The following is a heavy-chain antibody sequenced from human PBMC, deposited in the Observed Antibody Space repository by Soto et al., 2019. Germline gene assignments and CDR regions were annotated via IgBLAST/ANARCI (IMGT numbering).Heavy chain of an antibody. CDR3: ARDVGYDYVN. J-gene: IGHJ4*02. CDR1: GFTFSSFW. D-gene: IGHD5-12*01. V-gene: IGHV3-7*01. CDR2: IKQDGSEK. Sequence: GGSLRLSCAVSGFTFSSFWMSWVRQAPGKGLEWVATIKQDGSEKYHVDSVKGRFTISRDNAENSLYLHMNSLSAEDTAVYFCARDVGYDYVNWGQGTLVTVSS.